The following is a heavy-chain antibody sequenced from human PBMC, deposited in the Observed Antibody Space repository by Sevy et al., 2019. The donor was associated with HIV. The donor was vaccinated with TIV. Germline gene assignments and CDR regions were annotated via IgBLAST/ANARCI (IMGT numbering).Heavy chain of an antibody. CDR1: GYTFAAYY. V-gene: IGHV1-2*02. J-gene: IGHJ4*02. CDR3: ARGKREEWLLYLDN. CDR2: IYPNGGDT. Sequence: ASVKVSCKTSGYTFAAYYIHWVRQAPGQGPEWLGWIYPNGGDTTYAQKFQGRVTVTMSTSINTVYMELNMLRSDDTAVYYCARGKREEWLLYLDNWGQGTLVTVSS. D-gene: IGHD3-3*01.